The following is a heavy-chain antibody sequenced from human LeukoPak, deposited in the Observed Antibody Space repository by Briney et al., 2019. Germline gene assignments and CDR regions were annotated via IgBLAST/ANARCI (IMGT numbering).Heavy chain of an antibody. Sequence: ASVKVSCKASGYTFTGYYIHWVRQAPGQGLEWMGWINPNSGGTNYAQKFQGRVTMTRDTSISTAYMELSRLRSDDTAVYYCARLHYGGNYGYYYYYMDVWGKGTTVTISS. J-gene: IGHJ6*03. CDR1: GYTFTGYY. CDR3: ARLHYGGNYGYYYYYMDV. V-gene: IGHV1-2*02. CDR2: INPNSGGT. D-gene: IGHD4-23*01.